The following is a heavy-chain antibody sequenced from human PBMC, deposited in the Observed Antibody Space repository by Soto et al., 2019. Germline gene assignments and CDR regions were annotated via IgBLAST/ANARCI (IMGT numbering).Heavy chain of an antibody. CDR3: ARHHGYCISTSCYYYYYGMDV. V-gene: IGHV3-11*01. Sequence: QVQLVESGGGLVKPGGSLRLSCAASGFTFSDYYMSWIRQAPGKGLEWVSYISSSGSTIYYADSVKGRFTISRDNAKNSLYLQMNRLRAEDTAVYYCARHHGYCISTSCYYYYYGMDVWGQGTTVTVSS. D-gene: IGHD2-2*03. J-gene: IGHJ6*02. CDR1: GFTFSDYY. CDR2: ISSSGSTI.